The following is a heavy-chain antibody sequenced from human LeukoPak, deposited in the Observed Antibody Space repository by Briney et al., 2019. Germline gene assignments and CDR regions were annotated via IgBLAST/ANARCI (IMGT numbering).Heavy chain of an antibody. D-gene: IGHD6-19*01. J-gene: IGHJ5*02. V-gene: IGHV4-59*01. CDR2: IYYSGST. CDR3: ARDGSGWSGWFDP. Sequence: SETLSLTCTVSGGSINSYYWSWIRQPPGKGLEWIGYIYYSGSTNYNPSLKSRVTISVDTSKNQFSLKLTSVTAADTAVYYCARDGSGWSGWFDPWGQRTLVTVSS. CDR1: GGSINSYY.